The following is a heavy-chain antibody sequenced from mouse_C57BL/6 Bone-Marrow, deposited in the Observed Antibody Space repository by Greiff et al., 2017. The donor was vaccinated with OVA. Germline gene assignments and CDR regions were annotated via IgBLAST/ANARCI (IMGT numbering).Heavy chain of an antibody. CDR1: GYTFTSYW. CDR3: TRARPGTHYAMDD. Sequence: EVQLQQSGTVLARPGASVKMSCKTSGYTFTSYWMHWVKQRPGQGLEWIGAIYPGNSDTSYNQKFKGKAKLTAVTSASTAYMELSSLTNEDSAVYYCTRARPGTHYAMDDWGQGTSVTVSS. D-gene: IGHD4-1*01. CDR2: IYPGNSDT. V-gene: IGHV1-5*01. J-gene: IGHJ4*01.